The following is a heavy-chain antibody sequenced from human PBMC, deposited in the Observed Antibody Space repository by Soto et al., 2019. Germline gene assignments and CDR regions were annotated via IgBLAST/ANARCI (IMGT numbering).Heavy chain of an antibody. V-gene: IGHV3-33*01. J-gene: IGHJ3*02. CDR1: GFTFSSYG. CDR3: ARDLAYCGGDCYSDAFDI. Sequence: SGGSLRLSCAASGFTFSSYGMHWVRQAPGKGLEWVAVIWYDGSNKYYADSVKGRFTISRDNSKNTLYLQMNSLRAEDTAVYYCARDLAYCGGDCYSDAFDIWGQGTMVTVSS. D-gene: IGHD2-21*02. CDR2: IWYDGSNK.